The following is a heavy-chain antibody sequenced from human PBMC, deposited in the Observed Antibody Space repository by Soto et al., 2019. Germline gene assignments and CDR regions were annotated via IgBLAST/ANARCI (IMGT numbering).Heavy chain of an antibody. CDR3: AREGVAPYYYYGMDV. CDR2: ISTYNGDT. CDR1: GYTFTRSG. V-gene: IGHV1-18*01. Sequence: ASVKVSCKASGYTFTRSGISWVRQAPGQGLEWMGWISTYNGDTNYAQTFQGRVTMTTDTSTSTVHMEVRSLRSDDTAVYYCAREGVAPYYYYGMDVWGKETPVTVSS. D-gene: IGHD5-12*01. J-gene: IGHJ6*01.